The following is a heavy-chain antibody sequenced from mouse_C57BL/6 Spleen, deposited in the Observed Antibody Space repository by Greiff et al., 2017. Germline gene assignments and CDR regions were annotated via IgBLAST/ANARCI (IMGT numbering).Heavy chain of an antibody. CDR3: ARGLPITTVVAPYAMDY. D-gene: IGHD1-1*01. Sequence: VQLQQSGPELVKPGASVKISCKASGYTFTDYYMNWVKQSHGKSLEWIGDINPNNGGTSYKQKFKGKATLTVEKSSSTAYMELRSLTSEDSAVYYCARGLPITTVVAPYAMDYWGQGTSVTVSS. V-gene: IGHV1-26*01. CDR1: GYTFTDYY. CDR2: INPNNGGT. J-gene: IGHJ4*01.